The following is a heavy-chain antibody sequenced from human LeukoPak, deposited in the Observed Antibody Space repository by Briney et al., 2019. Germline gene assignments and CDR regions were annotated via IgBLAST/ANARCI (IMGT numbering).Heavy chain of an antibody. CDR3: SKDRGASVSGFLIDV. CDR1: GFTFRNYG. V-gene: IGHV3-30*02. D-gene: IGHD2-15*01. Sequence: PGGSLRLSCAASGFTFRNYGMHWVRQAPGKGLEWVSFIWTDGNNKFYADSVKGRFTISRDNSKNMLFLQMDNLRADDTALYYCSKDRGASVSGFLIDVWGEGTTLIVS. J-gene: IGHJ6*03. CDR2: IWTDGNNK.